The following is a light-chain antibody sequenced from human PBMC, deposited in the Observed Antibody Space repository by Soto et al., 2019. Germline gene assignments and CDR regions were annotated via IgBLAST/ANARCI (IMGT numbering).Light chain of an antibody. J-gene: IGKJ2*01. CDR1: QSLVHSDGKTY. V-gene: IGKV2-30*02. CDR2: KVS. Sequence: DVVMTQSPLSLPVTLGQPASISCRSSQSLVHSDGKTYLNWFQQRPGQSPRRLFYKVSNRDSGVPDRFSGSGSVTDFTLKISRVEAADVGVYYCMQGTHLPPYTFGQGTKLEIK. CDR3: MQGTHLPPYT.